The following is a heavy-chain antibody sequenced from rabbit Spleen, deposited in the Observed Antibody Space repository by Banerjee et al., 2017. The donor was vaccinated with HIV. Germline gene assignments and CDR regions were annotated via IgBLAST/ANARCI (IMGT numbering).Heavy chain of an antibody. CDR3: ARDAGTSFSTYGMAL. Sequence: QSLEESGGDLVKPGASLTLTCTASGVSFSFNNYMCWVRQAPGKGLEWVACAYAGSSDSTYSATWAKGRFTISKTSSTTVTLQMTSLTAADTATYFCARDAGTSFSTYGMALWGPGTLVTVS. CDR1: GVSFSFNNY. J-gene: IGHJ6*01. CDR2: AYAGSSDST. D-gene: IGHD8-1*01. V-gene: IGHV1S40*01.